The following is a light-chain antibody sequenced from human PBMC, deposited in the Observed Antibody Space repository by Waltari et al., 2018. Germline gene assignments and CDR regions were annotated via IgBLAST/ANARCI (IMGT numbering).Light chain of an antibody. CDR2: KVS. CDR3: MQSIHWPWT. CDR1: QSLVHSDGNTY. Sequence: DVVMTQSPLSLPVTLGQPASISCKSRQSLVHSDGNTYLNWFHQRPGQSPRRLIYKVSNREAGVPDRFSGSGSGTDFTLKISRVEAEDVGVYYCMQSIHWPWTFGQGTKVEIK. J-gene: IGKJ1*01. V-gene: IGKV2-30*02.